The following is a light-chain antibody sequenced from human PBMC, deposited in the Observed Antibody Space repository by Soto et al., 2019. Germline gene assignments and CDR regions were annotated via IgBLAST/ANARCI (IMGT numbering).Light chain of an antibody. J-gene: IGKJ1*01. CDR2: DVS. CDR1: QSINGW. CDR3: QQYNSYWWT. V-gene: IGKV1-5*01. Sequence: DIQMTQSPSTLSASVGDRVTITCRASQSINGWLAWDQQKPGKAPKFLIYDVSSLASGVPSRFSGSGSGTEFTLTISSLQPDDFATYYCQQYNSYWWTFGQGTRVEV.